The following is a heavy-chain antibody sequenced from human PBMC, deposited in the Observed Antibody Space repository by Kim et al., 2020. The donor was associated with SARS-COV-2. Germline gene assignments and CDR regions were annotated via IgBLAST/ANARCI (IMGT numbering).Heavy chain of an antibody. CDR1: GGTFSSYA. D-gene: IGHD6-6*01. J-gene: IGHJ6*02. CDR3: ARGWEIEARALQPFYYGMDV. V-gene: IGHV1-69*13. CDR2: IIPIFGTA. Sequence: SVKVSCKASGGTFSSYAISWVRQAPGQGLEWMGGIIPIFGTANYAQKFQGRVTITADESTSTAYMELSSLRSEDTAVYYCARGWEIEARALQPFYYGMDVWGQGTTVTVSS.